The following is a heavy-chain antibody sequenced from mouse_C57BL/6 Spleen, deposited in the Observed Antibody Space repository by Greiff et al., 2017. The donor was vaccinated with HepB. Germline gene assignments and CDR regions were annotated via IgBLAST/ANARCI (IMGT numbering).Heavy chain of an antibody. CDR2: IRNKANNHAT. V-gene: IGHV6-6*01. D-gene: IGHD2-5*01. CDR1: GFTFSDAW. Sequence: EVKVEESGGGLVQPGGSMKLSCAASGFTFSDAWMDWVRQSPEKGLEWVAEIRNKANNHATYYAESVKGRFTISRDDSKSSVYLQMNSLRAEDTGIYYCTSAYYSNYVRFAYWGQGTLVTVSA. J-gene: IGHJ3*01. CDR3: TSAYYSNYVRFAY.